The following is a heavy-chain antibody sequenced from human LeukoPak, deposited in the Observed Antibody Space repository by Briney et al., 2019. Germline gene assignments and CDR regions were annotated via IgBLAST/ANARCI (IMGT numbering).Heavy chain of an antibody. J-gene: IGHJ4*02. CDR3: VRGAYNLHWGSYLDY. Sequence: GGSLRLSCAASGFTFSDHWMSWVRQATGKGLEWVANIKEDGTERNYVDSVKGRFAISRDNAQKSLYLEMKSLRAEDTAMFYCVRGAYNLHWGSYLDYWGQGTLVTVSS. D-gene: IGHD7-27*01. CDR2: IKEDGTER. CDR1: GFTFSDHW. V-gene: IGHV3-7*01.